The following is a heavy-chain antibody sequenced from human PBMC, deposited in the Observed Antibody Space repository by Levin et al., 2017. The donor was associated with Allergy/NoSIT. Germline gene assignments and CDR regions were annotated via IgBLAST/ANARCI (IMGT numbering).Heavy chain of an antibody. CDR3: ARPYSGYDYDAFDI. D-gene: IGHD5-12*01. Sequence: GGSLRLSCKGSGYSFASYWIGWVRQMPGKGLEWMGIIYPGDSDTRYSPSFQGQVTISADKSISTAYLQWSSLKASDTAMYYCARPYSGYDYDAFDIWGQGTMVTVSS. V-gene: IGHV5-51*01. J-gene: IGHJ3*02. CDR2: IYPGDSDT. CDR1: GYSFASYW.